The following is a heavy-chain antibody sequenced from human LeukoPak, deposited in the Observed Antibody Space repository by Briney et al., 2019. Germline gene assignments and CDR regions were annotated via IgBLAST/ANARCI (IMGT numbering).Heavy chain of an antibody. Sequence: SVKVSCKASGGTFSSYAISWVRQAPGQGLEWMGGIIPIFGTANYAQKFQGRVTITADKSTSTAYMELSSVTAADTAVYYCARDRGTWNDDGFDYWGQGTLVTVSS. J-gene: IGHJ4*02. V-gene: IGHV1-69*06. CDR1: GGTFSSYA. CDR3: ARDRGTWNDDGFDY. D-gene: IGHD1-1*01. CDR2: IIPIFGTA.